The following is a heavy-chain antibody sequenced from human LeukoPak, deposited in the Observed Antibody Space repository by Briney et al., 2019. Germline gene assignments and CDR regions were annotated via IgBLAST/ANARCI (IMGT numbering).Heavy chain of an antibody. Sequence: PGGSPRLSFAASGLTFSSYGMHSVRQAPGKGLERVAVIWYDGSKTYYTDSVKGRFIISRDNLEKTLYLQMNSLRADDTAVYYCARYRSGSSDYWGQGILVTVSS. J-gene: IGHJ4*02. CDR1: GLTFSSYG. D-gene: IGHD3-10*01. CDR2: IWYDGSKT. V-gene: IGHV3-33*01. CDR3: ARYRSGSSDY.